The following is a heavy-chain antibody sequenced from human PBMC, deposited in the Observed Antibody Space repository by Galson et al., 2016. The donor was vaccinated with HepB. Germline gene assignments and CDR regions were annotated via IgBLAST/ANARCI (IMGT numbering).Heavy chain of an antibody. CDR1: GGSISSHSYS. Sequence: SETLSLTCSVSGGSISSHSYSRGWIRQSPGKGLELIVPIYYRGRTYYNRSLNSRVTISVDTSKNQFSLTLSFVTVADTAVFYCSVQRCSTCSCYVDLWGQGTLVTVSS. J-gene: IGHJ5*02. CDR3: SVQRCSTCSCYVDL. D-gene: IGHD2-15*01. CDR2: IYYRGRT. V-gene: IGHV4-39*01.